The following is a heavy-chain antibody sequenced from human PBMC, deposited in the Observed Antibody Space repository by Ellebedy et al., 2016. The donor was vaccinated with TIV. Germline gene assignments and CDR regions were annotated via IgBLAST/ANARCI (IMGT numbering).Heavy chain of an antibody. V-gene: IGHV3-23*01. J-gene: IGHJ6*02. CDR2: ISGSGGST. D-gene: IGHD5-24*01. Sequence: GESLKISXAASGFTFSSYAMSWVRQAPGKGLEWVSAISGSGGSTYYADSVKGRFTISRDNSKNTLYLQMNSLRAEDTAVYYCARDVGGYNYHYGMDVWGQGTTVTVSS. CDR1: GFTFSSYA. CDR3: ARDVGGYNYHYGMDV.